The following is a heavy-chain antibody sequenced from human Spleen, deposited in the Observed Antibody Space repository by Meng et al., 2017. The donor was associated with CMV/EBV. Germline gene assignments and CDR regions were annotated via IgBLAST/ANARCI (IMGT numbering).Heavy chain of an antibody. CDR1: GGTFTAFI. Sequence: SVKISCKVTGGTFTAFIVSWVRQAPGQGLEWMGGFLPIFSAPNYAQKFQGRLTITTDESTSTSYMELSSLRSEDTAVYYCARHYDFWSGGLNYYYPMDLWGQGTTVTVSS. CDR3: ARHYDFWSGGLNYYYPMDL. CDR2: FLPIFSAP. J-gene: IGHJ6*03. V-gene: IGHV1-69*05. D-gene: IGHD3-3*01.